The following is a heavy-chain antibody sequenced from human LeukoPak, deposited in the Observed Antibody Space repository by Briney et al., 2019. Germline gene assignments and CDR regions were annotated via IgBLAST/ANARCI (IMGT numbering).Heavy chain of an antibody. Sequence: SETLSLTCTVSGGSISSSSYYWGWIRQPPGKGLEWIGSIYYSGSTYSNPSLQSRVTISVDTSKNQFSLKLSSVTAADTAVYYCARCRLRRGCYMDVWGKGTTVTISS. D-gene: IGHD3-22*01. CDR2: IYYSGST. J-gene: IGHJ6*03. V-gene: IGHV4-39*01. CDR1: GGSISSSSYY. CDR3: ARCRLRRGCYMDV.